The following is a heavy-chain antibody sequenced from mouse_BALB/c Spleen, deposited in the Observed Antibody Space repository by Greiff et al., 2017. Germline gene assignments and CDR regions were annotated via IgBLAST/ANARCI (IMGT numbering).Heavy chain of an antibody. D-gene: IGHD1-2*01. V-gene: IGHV1-37*01. Sequence: EVMLVESGPELVKPGASVKISCKASGYSFTGYFMNWVKQSHGKSLEWIGRINPYNGDTFYNQKFKGKATLTVDKSSSTAHMELLSLTSEDSAVYYCGRGFRDYGWYFDYWGQGTTLTVSS. CDR1: GYSFTGYF. CDR3: GRGFRDYGWYFDY. J-gene: IGHJ2*01. CDR2: INPYNGDT.